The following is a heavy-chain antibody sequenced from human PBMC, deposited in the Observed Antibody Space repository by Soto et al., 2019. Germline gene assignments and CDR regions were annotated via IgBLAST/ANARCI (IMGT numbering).Heavy chain of an antibody. CDR2: INTYNGTT. J-gene: IGHJ6*01. V-gene: IGHV1-18*01. Sequence: QVQLVQSGAEVKNPGASVKVSCKASGYTFTRYGIGWARQAPGQGLEWMGWINTYNGTTNYAQNVQGRVTLPTDTCTSTAYRGLSTLRSNDTALYYCGRVHVYVTTSPQDVWGQGPTLIVSS. D-gene: IGHD3-16*01. CDR1: GYTFTRYG. CDR3: GRVHVYVTTSPQDV.